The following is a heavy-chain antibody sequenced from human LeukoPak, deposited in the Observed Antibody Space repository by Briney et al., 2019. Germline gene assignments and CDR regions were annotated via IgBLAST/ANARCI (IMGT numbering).Heavy chain of an antibody. Sequence: PSETLSLTCSVSGDSITGYYWGWIRQPPGKGLEWIGNIYYTGNTYYNSSLKSRVTISLDTSKNQFSLKVISMTAADTAVYYCARGRGYSGYDSEAYYFDYWGQGTLVTVSS. D-gene: IGHD5-12*01. V-gene: IGHV4-39*07. CDR2: IYYTGNT. J-gene: IGHJ4*02. CDR1: GDSITGYY. CDR3: ARGRGYSGYDSEAYYFDY.